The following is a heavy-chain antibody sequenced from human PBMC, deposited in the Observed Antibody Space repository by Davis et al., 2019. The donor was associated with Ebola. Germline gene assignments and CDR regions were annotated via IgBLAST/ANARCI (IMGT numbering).Heavy chain of an antibody. Sequence: GESLKISCAASGLTFSSDWMHWVRQVPGKGLVWVSRMNSDGSTTRYADSVKGRLTISRDNAKNTLYLQMNSLRAEDTAVYYCARGGVATTTPLDYWGQGTLVTVSS. CDR1: GLTFSSDW. J-gene: IGHJ4*02. D-gene: IGHD1-26*01. CDR2: MNSDGSTT. CDR3: ARGGVATTTPLDY. V-gene: IGHV3-74*01.